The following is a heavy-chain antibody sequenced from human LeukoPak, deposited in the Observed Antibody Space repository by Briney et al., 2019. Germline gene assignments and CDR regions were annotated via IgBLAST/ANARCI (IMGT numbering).Heavy chain of an antibody. D-gene: IGHD2-15*01. V-gene: IGHV3-48*01. J-gene: IGHJ1*01. CDR1: GFTFSSYA. CDR3: ARDKCSGGTCYGYFQH. Sequence: PGGSLRLSCAASGFTFSSYAMSWVRQAPGKGLEWVSYISSNSRDIYYADSVVGRFTISRDNIENTLYLQMNSLRAEDTAIYYCARDKCSGGTCYGYFQHWGQGTLVTVSS. CDR2: ISSNSRDI.